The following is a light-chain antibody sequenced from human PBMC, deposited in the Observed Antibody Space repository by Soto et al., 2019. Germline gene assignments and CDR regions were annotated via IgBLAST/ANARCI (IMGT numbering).Light chain of an antibody. J-gene: IGLJ2*01. Sequence: SYELTQPPSVSVSPGQTASITCSGDKLGDKYACWYQQKPGQSPVLVIYRDSKRPSGIPERFSGSNYGNTATLTISGTQAMDEADYYCQAWDSSTVVFGGGTKLTVL. CDR3: QAWDSSTVV. CDR2: RDS. V-gene: IGLV3-1*01. CDR1: KLGDKY.